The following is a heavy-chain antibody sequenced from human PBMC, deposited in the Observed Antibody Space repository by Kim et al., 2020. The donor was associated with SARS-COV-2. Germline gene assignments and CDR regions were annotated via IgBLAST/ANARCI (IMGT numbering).Heavy chain of an antibody. J-gene: IGHJ4*02. CDR3: ASAYYYDSSGYYY. D-gene: IGHD3-22*01. Sequence: YAPKFQGRVTMTRDTSTSTVYMELSSLRSEDTAVYYCASAYYYDSSGYYYWGQGTLVTVSS. V-gene: IGHV1-46*01.